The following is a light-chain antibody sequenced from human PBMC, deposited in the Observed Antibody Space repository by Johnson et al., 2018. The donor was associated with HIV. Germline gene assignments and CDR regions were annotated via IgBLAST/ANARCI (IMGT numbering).Light chain of an antibody. J-gene: IGLJ1*01. CDR1: SSNIGNNY. CDR3: GTWDSSLSAGQGV. CDR2: DNN. V-gene: IGLV1-51*01. Sequence: SVLTQPPSVSAAPGQKVTISCSGSSSNIGNNYVSWYQQIPGTAPKLLIYDNNKRPSGIPDRFSGSKSGTSATLGITGLQTGDEADYYCGTWDSSLSAGQGVFGTGTKVTVL.